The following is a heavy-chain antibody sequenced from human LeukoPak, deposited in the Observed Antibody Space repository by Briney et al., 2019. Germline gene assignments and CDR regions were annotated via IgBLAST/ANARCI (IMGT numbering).Heavy chain of an antibody. Sequence: SETLSLTCTVSGGSITSYYWSWVRQPPGKGLEWIGYIHFSGNTNYNPSLKSRVTISVDTSKKQFSLKLTSVTAPDTAIYYCARHYSGDCFSCGDSFDPWGQGTLVTVSS. D-gene: IGHD6-19*01. CDR3: ARHYSGDCFSCGDSFDP. CDR2: IHFSGNT. J-gene: IGHJ5*02. CDR1: GGSITSYY. V-gene: IGHV4-59*08.